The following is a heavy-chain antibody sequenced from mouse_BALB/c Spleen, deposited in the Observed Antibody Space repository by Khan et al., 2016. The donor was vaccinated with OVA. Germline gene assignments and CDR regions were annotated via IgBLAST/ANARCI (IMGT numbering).Heavy chain of an antibody. CDR3: ARRYYGSSYVVFDY. J-gene: IGHJ2*01. V-gene: IGHV4-1*02. CDR1: GFDFSRYW. D-gene: IGHD1-1*01. Sequence: EVKLLESGGGLVQPGGSLKLSCAASGFDFSRYWMSWVRQAPGKGLEWIGEINPDSSTINYTPSLKDKFIISRDNAKNTLYLQMSKVRSEDTALYYCARRYYGSSYVVFDYWGQGTTLTVSS. CDR2: INPDSSTI.